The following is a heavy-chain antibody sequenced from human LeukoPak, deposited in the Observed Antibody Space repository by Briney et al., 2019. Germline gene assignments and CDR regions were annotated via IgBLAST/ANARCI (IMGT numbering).Heavy chain of an antibody. CDR2: IRYDGSNK. D-gene: IGHD6-19*01. Sequence: GGSLRLSCAASGFTFSSYGMHWVRQAPGKGLEWVTFIRYDGSNKYYADSVKGRFTISRDNSKNTLYLQMNSLRAEDTAVYYCAKDRVRYSSGWYYFDYWGQGTLVTVSS. V-gene: IGHV3-30*02. CDR1: GFTFSSYG. J-gene: IGHJ4*02. CDR3: AKDRVRYSSGWYYFDY.